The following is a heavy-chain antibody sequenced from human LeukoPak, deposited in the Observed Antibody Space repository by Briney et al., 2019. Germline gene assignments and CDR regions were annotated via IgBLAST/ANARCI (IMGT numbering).Heavy chain of an antibody. V-gene: IGHV3-48*02. CDR2: ISSSSTI. J-gene: IGHJ1*01. CDR3: ARDLGH. CDR1: GFTFSNYD. Sequence: GGSLRLSCAASGFTFSNYDMNWVRQAPGRGLEWISYISSSSTIYYADSVKGRFTISRDNAKNSLYLQMNSLRDEDTAMYYCARDLGHWGQGTLVTASS.